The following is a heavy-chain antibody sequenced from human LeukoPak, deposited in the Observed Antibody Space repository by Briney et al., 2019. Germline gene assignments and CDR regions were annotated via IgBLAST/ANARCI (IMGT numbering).Heavy chain of an antibody. Sequence: GGSLRLSCAASGFTFSSYWMSWVRRAPGKGLEWVANIKQDGSEKYYVDSVKGRFTISRDNAKNSLYLQMNSLRAEDTAVYYCARLANYYDSSGAEYFQHWGQGTLVTVSS. D-gene: IGHD3-22*01. V-gene: IGHV3-7*01. CDR1: GFTFSSYW. CDR3: ARLANYYDSSGAEYFQH. J-gene: IGHJ1*01. CDR2: IKQDGSEK.